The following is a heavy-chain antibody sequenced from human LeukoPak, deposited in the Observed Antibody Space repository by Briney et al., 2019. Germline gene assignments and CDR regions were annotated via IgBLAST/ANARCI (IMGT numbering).Heavy chain of an antibody. CDR2: ICSAGDT. Sequence: GGSLRLSCGPYIPIHKLYDTLGLRQATGKGLEWVSAICSAGDTYYPGSVKGRFTISRENAKNSFYLQMHSLRAGDTAVYYCESKGGAAGVWYFDLWGRGTLVTVSS. V-gene: IGHV3-13*04. CDR1: IPIHKLYD. J-gene: IGHJ2*01. CDR3: ESKGGAAGVWYFDL. D-gene: IGHD6-13*01.